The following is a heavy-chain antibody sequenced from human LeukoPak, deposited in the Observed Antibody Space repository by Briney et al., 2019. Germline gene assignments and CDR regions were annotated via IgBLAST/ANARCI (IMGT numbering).Heavy chain of an antibody. Sequence: PGVSLRLSCAASGFTFSSYSMNWVRQAPGKGREGVSYISSSSSYTNYADSVKGRFTISRDNAKNSLYLQMNSLRAEDTAVYYCARVRKYSSGWYDAFDIWGQGTMVTVSS. CDR3: ARVRKYSSGWYDAFDI. J-gene: IGHJ3*02. V-gene: IGHV3-21*05. D-gene: IGHD6-19*01. CDR2: ISSSSSYT. CDR1: GFTFSSYS.